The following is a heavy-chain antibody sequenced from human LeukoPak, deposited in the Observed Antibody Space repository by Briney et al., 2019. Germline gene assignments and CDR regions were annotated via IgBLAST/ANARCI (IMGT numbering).Heavy chain of an antibody. J-gene: IGHJ4*02. CDR1: GGTFSSYA. Sequence: SVKVSCKASGGTFSSYAISWVRQAPGQGLEWMGGIIPIFGTANYAQKFQGRVTMTEDTSTDTAYMELSSLRSEDTAVYYCATEGIVAKRPQYYFDYWGQGTLVTVSS. CDR3: ATEGIVAKRPQYYFDY. V-gene: IGHV1-69*06. D-gene: IGHD5-12*01. CDR2: IIPIFGTA.